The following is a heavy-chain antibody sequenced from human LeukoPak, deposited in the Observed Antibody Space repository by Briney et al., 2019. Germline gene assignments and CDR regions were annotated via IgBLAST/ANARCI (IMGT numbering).Heavy chain of an antibody. Sequence: SETLSLTCTVSGGSISSYYWSWIRQPPGKGLEWIGYIYYSGSTNYNPSLKSRVTISVDTSKNQFSLKLSSVTAADTAVYYCARERSGSSSAFDIWGQGTVVTVSS. CDR1: GGSISSYY. V-gene: IGHV4-59*01. CDR3: ARERSGSSSAFDI. D-gene: IGHD1-26*01. CDR2: IYYSGST. J-gene: IGHJ3*02.